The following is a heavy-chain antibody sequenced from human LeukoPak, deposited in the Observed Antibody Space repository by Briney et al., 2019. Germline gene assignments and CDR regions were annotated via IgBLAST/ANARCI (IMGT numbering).Heavy chain of an antibody. CDR1: GCSISPYF. CDR3: ARHYPNHRYDSSGYYYGGFDY. V-gene: IGHV4-59*08. J-gene: IGHJ4*02. D-gene: IGHD3-22*01. CDR2: IYYTGST. Sequence: SETLSLTCTVSGCSISPYFWSWIRQPPGKGLEWIGYIYYTGSTSYNPSLKSRVTISAHPSKTQFSLKLRSVTAADTAVYYCARHYPNHRYDSSGYYYGGFDYWGQGTPVTVSS.